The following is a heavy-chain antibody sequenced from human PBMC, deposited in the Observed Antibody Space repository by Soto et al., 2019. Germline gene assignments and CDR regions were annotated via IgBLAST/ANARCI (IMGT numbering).Heavy chain of an antibody. CDR2: IYHSGNT. J-gene: IGHJ3*02. CDR1: GGSLSDYY. D-gene: IGHD3-3*01. Sequence: QVQLQESGPGLVKPSETLSLTCAVSGGSLSDYYWSWIRQPPGKGLEWIGYIYHSGNTNYNPSLKSRVTISLDSPKNLYSLKLRSVTAADTAVYYCVRDRGYWSGRDAFDIWGLGTMVTVSS. V-gene: IGHV4-59*01. CDR3: VRDRGYWSGRDAFDI.